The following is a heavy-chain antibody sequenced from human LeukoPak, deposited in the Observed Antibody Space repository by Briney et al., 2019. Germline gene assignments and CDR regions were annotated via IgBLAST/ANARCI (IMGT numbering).Heavy chain of an antibody. D-gene: IGHD3-22*01. Sequence: PGGSLRLSCAASGFTFSSYEMNWVRQAPGKGLEWVSYISSSGSTIYYADSVKGRFTISRDNAKNSLYLQMNSLRAEDTAVYYCARAGTYYDSSVHLPDAFDIWGQGTMVTVSS. CDR3: ARAGTYYDSSVHLPDAFDI. CDR2: ISSSGSTI. CDR1: GFTFSSYE. V-gene: IGHV3-48*03. J-gene: IGHJ3*02.